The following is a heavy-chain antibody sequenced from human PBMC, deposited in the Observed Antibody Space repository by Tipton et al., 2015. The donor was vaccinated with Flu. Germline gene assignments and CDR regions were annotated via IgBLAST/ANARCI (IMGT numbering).Heavy chain of an antibody. CDR3: ARGAHYYDSSGSLRAFDY. J-gene: IGHJ4*02. CDR1: GGSISSYY. CDR2: IYYSGST. V-gene: IGHV4-59*08. D-gene: IGHD3-22*01. Sequence: LRLSCTVSGGSISSYYWSWIRQPPGKGLEWIGYIYYSGSTNYNPSLKSRVTISVDTSKNQFSLKLSSVTAADTAVYYCARGAHYYDSSGSLRAFDYWGQGTLVTVSS.